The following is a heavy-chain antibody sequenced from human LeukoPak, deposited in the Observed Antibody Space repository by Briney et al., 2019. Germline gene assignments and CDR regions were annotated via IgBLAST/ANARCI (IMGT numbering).Heavy chain of an antibody. Sequence: WMGRIIPILGIANYAQKFQGRVTITADKSTSTAYMELSSLRSEDTAVYYCARSGLELRKNWFDPWGQGTLVTVSS. CDR3: ARSGLELRKNWFDP. D-gene: IGHD1-7*01. V-gene: IGHV1-69*02. J-gene: IGHJ5*02. CDR2: IIPILGIA.